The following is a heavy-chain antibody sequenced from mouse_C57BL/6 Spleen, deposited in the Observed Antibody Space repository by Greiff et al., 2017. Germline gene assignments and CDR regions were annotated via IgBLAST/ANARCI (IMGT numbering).Heavy chain of an antibody. Sequence: QVQLKQSGAELVKPGASVKISCKASGYAFSSYWMNWVKQRPGKGLEWIGQIYPGDGYTNYNGKFKGKATLTADKSSSTAYMQLSSLTSEDSAVYFCARFYYGSSYGFAYWGQGTLVTVSA. D-gene: IGHD1-1*01. CDR3: ARFYYGSSYGFAY. V-gene: IGHV1-80*01. CDR2: IYPGDGYT. CDR1: GYAFSSYW. J-gene: IGHJ3*01.